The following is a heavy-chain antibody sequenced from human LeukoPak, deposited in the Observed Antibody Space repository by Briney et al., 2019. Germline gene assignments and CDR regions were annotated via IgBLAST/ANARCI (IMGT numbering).Heavy chain of an antibody. CDR1: GFTFSSYA. Sequence: GGSLRLSCAASGFTFSSYAMSWVRQAPGKGLEWVANIKQDGSEKYYVDSVKGRFTISRDNAKNSLYLQMNSLRAEDTAVYYCARRRYSGSSQHFDYWGQGTLVTASS. J-gene: IGHJ4*02. D-gene: IGHD1-26*01. CDR3: ARRRYSGSSQHFDY. V-gene: IGHV3-7*01. CDR2: IKQDGSEK.